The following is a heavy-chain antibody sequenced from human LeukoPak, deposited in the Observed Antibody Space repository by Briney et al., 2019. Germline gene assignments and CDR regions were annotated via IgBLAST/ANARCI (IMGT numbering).Heavy chain of an antibody. Sequence: GGSLRLSCAASGFTFSSYGMHWVRQAPGKGLEWVAVIWYDGSNKYYADSVKGRLTISRDNSKNTLYLQMNSLRAEDTAVYYCARVRDSSSWYGGFDYWGQGTLVTVSS. CDR1: GFTFSSYG. V-gene: IGHV3-33*01. CDR2: IWYDGSNK. J-gene: IGHJ4*02. CDR3: ARVRDSSSWYGGFDY. D-gene: IGHD6-13*01.